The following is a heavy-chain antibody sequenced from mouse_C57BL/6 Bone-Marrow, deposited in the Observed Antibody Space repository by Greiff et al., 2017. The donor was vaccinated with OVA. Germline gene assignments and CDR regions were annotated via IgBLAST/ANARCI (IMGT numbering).Heavy chain of an antibody. CDR2: IDPSDSET. D-gene: IGHD1-1*01. Sequence: QVQLQQPGAELVRPGSSVKLSCKASGYTFTSYWMHWVKQRPIQGLEWIGNIDPSDSETHYNQKFKDKATLTVDKSSSTAYMQLSSLTSEDSAVYYWARWDSHTVVPWYFDVWGTGTTVTVSS. J-gene: IGHJ1*03. CDR1: GYTFTSYW. CDR3: ARWDSHTVVPWYFDV. V-gene: IGHV1-52*01.